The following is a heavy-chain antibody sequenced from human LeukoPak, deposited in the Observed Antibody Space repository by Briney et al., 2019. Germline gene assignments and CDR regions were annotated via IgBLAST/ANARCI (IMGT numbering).Heavy chain of an antibody. CDR1: GSTFDDYA. V-gene: IGHV3-9*01. Sequence: GGSLRLSCAASGSTFDDYAMHWVRQAPGKGLEWVSGISWNSGSIGYADSVKGRFTISRDNAKNSLYLQMSSLRAEDTALYYCAAIDYWGQGTLVTVSS. CDR2: ISWNSGSI. CDR3: AAIDY. J-gene: IGHJ4*02.